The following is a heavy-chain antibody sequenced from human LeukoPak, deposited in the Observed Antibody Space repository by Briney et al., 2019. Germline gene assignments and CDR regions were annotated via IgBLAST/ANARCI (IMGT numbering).Heavy chain of an antibody. J-gene: IGHJ4*02. CDR2: ISYTGST. CDR3: ARHIFPEGSPFDS. Sequence: SETLSLTCTVSSDSITNNHWSWIRQSPGKGLEWIGYISYTGSTNYNPSLKSRLTISLDTSKNHFSLTLTSVTAADTALYYCARHIFPEGSPFDSWGPGTLVTVSS. D-gene: IGHD3-3*02. CDR1: SDSITNNH. V-gene: IGHV4-59*08.